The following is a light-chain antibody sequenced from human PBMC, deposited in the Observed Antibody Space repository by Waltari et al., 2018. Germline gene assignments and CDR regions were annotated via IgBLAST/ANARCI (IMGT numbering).Light chain of an antibody. V-gene: IGLV3-21*04. J-gene: IGLJ2*01. Sequence: SYVLTPPPSVSVAPGQTARISCGGDNLSSKSVNWYQQKPGQAPMMVIYYDRDRPSGIPERFSGSNFDNTATLTISRVEAGDEADYHCQVWDNSVVVFGGGTKLTVL. CDR1: NLSSKS. CDR3: QVWDNSVVV. CDR2: YDR.